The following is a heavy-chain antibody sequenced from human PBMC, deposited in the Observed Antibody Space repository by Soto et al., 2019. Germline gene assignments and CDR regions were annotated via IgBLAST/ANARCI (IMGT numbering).Heavy chain of an antibody. Sequence: QLQLQESGPGLVKPSETLSLTCTVSGGSISSSSYYWGWIRQPPGKGLEWIGSIYYSGSTYYNPSLKSRVTLSVDTSKHQFSLKLSSVTAADTAVYYCARHWRDYYYYYGMDVWGQGTTVTVSS. CDR3: ARHWRDYYYYYGMDV. V-gene: IGHV4-39*01. CDR1: GGSISSSSYY. CDR2: IYYSGST. J-gene: IGHJ6*02.